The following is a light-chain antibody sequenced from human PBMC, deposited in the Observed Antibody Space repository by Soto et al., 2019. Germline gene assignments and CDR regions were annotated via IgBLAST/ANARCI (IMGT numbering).Light chain of an antibody. Sequence: EMVLTQSPGTLSLSPGERATLSCRASQSVSSSYLARYQQKPSQAPRLLIYAASSTATGIPDRFSVSGSGSDFTLTIRGLEPDAFAVYYGQQYGSAPQKFGQGTWVEVK. CDR2: AAS. CDR3: QQYGSAPQK. J-gene: IGKJ1*01. CDR1: QSVSSSY. V-gene: IGKV3-20*01.